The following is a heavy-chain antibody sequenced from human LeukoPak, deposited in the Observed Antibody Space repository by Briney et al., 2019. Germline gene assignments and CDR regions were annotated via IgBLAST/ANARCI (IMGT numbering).Heavy chain of an antibody. J-gene: IGHJ4*02. CDR3: TTIKRGDIFGYFDF. D-gene: IGHD5-18*01. CDR1: GGSMTTHH. V-gene: IGHV4-59*11. CDR2: VFNSGRT. Sequence: SETLSLTCTVSGGSMTTHHWNWIRQTPGKGLEWIGYVFNSGRTKVNPSLKSRVTLSADTSKNQLFLRLSSVTAADTAMYYCTTIKRGDIFGYFDFWGQGILVTVSS.